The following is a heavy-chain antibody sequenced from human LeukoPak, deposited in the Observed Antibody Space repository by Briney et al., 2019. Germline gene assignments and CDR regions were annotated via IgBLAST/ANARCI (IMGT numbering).Heavy chain of an antibody. J-gene: IGHJ4*02. CDR3: AMDYGDQQPGNDY. CDR2: MNPNSGNT. CDR1: GYTFTSYD. Sequence: TSVKVSCKASGYTFTSYDINGVRQATGQGLEWMGWMNPNSGNTGYAQKFQGRVTMTRNTSISTAYMELSTLRYEDTAVYYCAMDYGDQQPGNDYWGQGTLVTVSS. V-gene: IGHV1-8*01. D-gene: IGHD4-17*01.